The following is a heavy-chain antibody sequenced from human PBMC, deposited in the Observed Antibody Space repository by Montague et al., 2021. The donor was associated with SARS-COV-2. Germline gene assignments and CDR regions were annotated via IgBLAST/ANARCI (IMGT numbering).Heavy chain of an antibody. Sequence: SETLSLTCTVSGGSISTHYWSWIRQPPGKGLEWIGYIYNSGSTNYNPSLKSRVTISVDTSKNQFSLKLRSVTAADTAVYYCAGDFDLWDRGTLVTVSS. J-gene: IGHJ2*01. V-gene: IGHV4-59*11. CDR3: AGDFDL. CDR1: GGSISTHY. CDR2: IYNSGST.